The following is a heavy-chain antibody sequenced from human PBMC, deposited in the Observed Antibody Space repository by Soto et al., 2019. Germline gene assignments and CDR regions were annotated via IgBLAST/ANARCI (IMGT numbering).Heavy chain of an antibody. D-gene: IGHD6-19*01. CDR3: ARAGIAVAGLNWSDP. CDR1: GYTFTRSL. V-gene: IGHV1-18*01. Sequence: ASVNVSCNASGYTFTRSLISWVRQAPGQGLEWMGWISAYNGNTNYAQKLQGRVTMTTDTSTSTAYMELRSLRSDDTAVYYCARAGIAVAGLNWSDPWGQGTLVTVSS. CDR2: ISAYNGNT. J-gene: IGHJ5*02.